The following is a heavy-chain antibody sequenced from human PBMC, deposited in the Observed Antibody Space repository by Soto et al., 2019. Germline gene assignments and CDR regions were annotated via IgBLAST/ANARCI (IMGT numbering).Heavy chain of an antibody. D-gene: IGHD2-21*01. J-gene: IGHJ4*02. CDR1: GFTFSNAW. CDR2: IKSKTDGGTT. Sequence: AGGSLRLSCAASGFTFSNAWMSWVRQAPGKGLEWVGRIKSKTDGGTTDYAAPVKGRFTISRDDSKNTLYLQMNSLKTEDTAVYYCTTFLAYCGGDCYSIFYYFDYWGQGTLVTVSS. CDR3: TTFLAYCGGDCYSIFYYFDY. V-gene: IGHV3-15*01.